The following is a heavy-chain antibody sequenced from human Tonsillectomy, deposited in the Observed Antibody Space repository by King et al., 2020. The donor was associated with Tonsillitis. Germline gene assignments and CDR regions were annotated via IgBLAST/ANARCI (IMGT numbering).Heavy chain of an antibody. Sequence: VQLVESGGGLVQPGGSLRLSCAASGFTFSTYAMSWVRQAPGKGLEWVSAISGSGDSTFYADPVKGRFTITRDNSKNTLYLQMNSLRAEDTAVYYCAKSSVWSVGAFDIWGQGTMVTVSS. CDR1: GFTFSTYA. CDR3: AKSSVWSVGAFDI. D-gene: IGHD6-13*01. V-gene: IGHV3-23*04. J-gene: IGHJ3*02. CDR2: ISGSGDST.